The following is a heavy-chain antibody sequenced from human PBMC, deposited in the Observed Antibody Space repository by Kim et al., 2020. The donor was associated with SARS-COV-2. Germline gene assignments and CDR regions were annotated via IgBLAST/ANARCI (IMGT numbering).Heavy chain of an antibody. CDR1: GFTFNTYG. CDR2: ISYDGSHK. CDR3: AKSFSGSYFGYDY. V-gene: IGHV3-30*18. D-gene: IGHD1-26*01. Sequence: LSLTCAASGFTFNTYGIHWVRQAPGKGLEWVAVISYDGSHKYYADSVKGRFTISRDNSKNTLYLQMNSLRIEDTAVYYCAKSFSGSYFGYDYWGQGTLVTVSS. J-gene: IGHJ4*02.